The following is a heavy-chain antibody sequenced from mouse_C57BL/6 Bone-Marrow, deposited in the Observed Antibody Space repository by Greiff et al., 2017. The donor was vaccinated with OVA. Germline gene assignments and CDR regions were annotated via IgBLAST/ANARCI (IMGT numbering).Heavy chain of an antibody. CDR2: IWRGGST. CDR3: AKRLGRGSSAMDY. J-gene: IGHJ4*01. V-gene: IGHV2-5*01. D-gene: IGHD4-1*01. CDR1: GFSLTSYG. Sequence: QVQLQQSGPGLVQPSQSLSITCTVSGFSLTSYGVHWVRQSPGTGLEWLGVIWRGGSTDYNAALMSRLSITKDNSKSQVFFKMNSLQADDTAIYYCAKRLGRGSSAMDYWGQGTSVTVSS.